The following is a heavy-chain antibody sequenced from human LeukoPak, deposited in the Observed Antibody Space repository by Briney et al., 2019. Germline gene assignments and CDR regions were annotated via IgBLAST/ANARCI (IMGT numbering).Heavy chain of an antibody. V-gene: IGHV3-23*01. CDR1: GFTFSNYG. J-gene: IGHJ5*01. CDR2: IVGRNGHT. Sequence: GRSLRLSCAASGFTFSNYGMTWVRQAPGKTLEWVSTIVGRNGHTYYTDSVKGRFTISRDISKNSVYMQMSSLRGDDKAVYYCAKYGVVLPPGSDIPHWFDFWGQGSLVTVSS. CDR3: AKYGVVLPPGSDIPHWFDF. D-gene: IGHD2-15*01.